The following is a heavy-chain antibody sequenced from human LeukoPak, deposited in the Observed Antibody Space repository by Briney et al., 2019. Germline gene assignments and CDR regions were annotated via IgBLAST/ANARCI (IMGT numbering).Heavy chain of an antibody. Sequence: SETLSLTCTVSGSSISSSSYYWGWIRQPPGKGLEWIGSIYYSGSNDYSPSLKSRVTISVDTSKNQFSLSLSSLTAADTAVYYCARHATGYSTGSYRGVFDCWGQGTLVTVSS. J-gene: IGHJ4*02. CDR2: IYYSGSN. D-gene: IGHD6-19*01. CDR3: ARHATGYSTGSYRGVFDC. V-gene: IGHV4-39*01. CDR1: GSSISSSSYY.